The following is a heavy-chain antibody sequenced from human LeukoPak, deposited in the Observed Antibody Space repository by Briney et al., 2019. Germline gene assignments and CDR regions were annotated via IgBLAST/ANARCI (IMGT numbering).Heavy chain of an antibody. V-gene: IGHV3-48*04. J-gene: IGHJ4*02. D-gene: IGHD1-26*01. Sequence: PGGSLRLSCAASGFTFSIHWMTWVRQAPGKGLEWVSYISSSGSTIYYADSVKGRFTISRDNAKNSLYLQMNSLRAEDTAVYYCARRGRSGSYTFFDYWGQGTLVTVSS. CDR3: ARRGRSGSYTFFDY. CDR1: GFTFSIHW. CDR2: ISSSGSTI.